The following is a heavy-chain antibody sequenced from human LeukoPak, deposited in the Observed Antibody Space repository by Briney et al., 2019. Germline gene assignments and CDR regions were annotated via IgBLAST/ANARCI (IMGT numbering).Heavy chain of an antibody. CDR1: GGSISITSYY. J-gene: IGHJ6*03. D-gene: IGHD3-3*01. CDR3: AREGSITIFGVGHNPQVYYYMDV. V-gene: IGHV4-39*07. CDR2: MYSGGST. Sequence: PSETLSLTCTVSGGSISITSYYWGWIRQPPGKGLEWIGSMYSGGSTYYNPSLKSRVTISVDTTKNQFSLKLSSVTAADTAVYYCAREGSITIFGVGHNPQVYYYMDVWGKGTTVTVSS.